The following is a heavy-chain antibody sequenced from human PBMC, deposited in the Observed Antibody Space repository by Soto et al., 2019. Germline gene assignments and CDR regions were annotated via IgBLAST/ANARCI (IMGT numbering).Heavy chain of an antibody. CDR3: ARFPVYYYDSSGYPSDY. CDR2: IDWDDDK. Sequence: ESGPTLVNPTQTLTLTCTFSGFSLSTSGMCVSWIRQPPGKALEWLALIDWDDDKYYSTSLKTRLTISKDTSKNQVVLTMTNMDPVDTATYYCARFPVYYYDSSGYPSDYWGQGTLVTVSS. CDR1: GFSLSTSGMC. V-gene: IGHV2-70*01. D-gene: IGHD3-22*01. J-gene: IGHJ4*02.